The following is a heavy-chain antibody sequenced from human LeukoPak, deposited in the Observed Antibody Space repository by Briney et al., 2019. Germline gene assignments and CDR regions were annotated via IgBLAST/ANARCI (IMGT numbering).Heavy chain of an antibody. D-gene: IGHD3-10*01. V-gene: IGHV1-18*01. J-gene: IGHJ4*02. CDR3: TRAATTTKYYYSGPSY. CDR1: GYIFSDYG. Sequence: ASVKVSSNTSGYIFSDYGISWVRQAPGQGLEWVGWITTYSGNTKYAQNFQGRVTITADTSTSTAYMEMKSLRSDDTAVYYCTRAATTTKYYYSGPSYWGQGTLVTVSS. CDR2: ITTYSGNT.